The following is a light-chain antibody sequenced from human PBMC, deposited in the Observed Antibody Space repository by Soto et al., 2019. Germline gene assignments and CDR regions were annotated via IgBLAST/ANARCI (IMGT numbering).Light chain of an antibody. V-gene: IGKV3-15*01. CDR2: DAS. J-gene: IGKJ2*01. Sequence: EIVMTQSPATLSLSPGERATLSCRASQTIDNTLAWYQRKPGQAPRLLIYDASTRATGVPARFSGSGSGTEFTLTISSLQSEDFAVYYCQQYNNWPPYTFGQGTKVDIK. CDR3: QQYNNWPPYT. CDR1: QTIDNT.